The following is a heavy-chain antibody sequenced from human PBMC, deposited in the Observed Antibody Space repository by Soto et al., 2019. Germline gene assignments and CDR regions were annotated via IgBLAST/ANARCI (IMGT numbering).Heavy chain of an antibody. CDR1: GDSVSSNSAA. CDR2: TCYRSKWYN. J-gene: IGHJ4*02. V-gene: IGHV6-1*01. Sequence: SQTLSLTCAISGDSVSSNSAAWNWIRQSPSRGLEWLGRTCYRSKWYNDYAVSVKSRITINPDTSKNQFSLQLNSVTPEDTAVYYCARGRHSSSWYFDLFDYWGQGTLVTVSS. CDR3: ARGRHSSSWYFDLFDY. D-gene: IGHD6-13*01.